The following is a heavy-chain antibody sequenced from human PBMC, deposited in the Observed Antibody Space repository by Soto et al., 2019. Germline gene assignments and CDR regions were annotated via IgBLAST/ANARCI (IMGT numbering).Heavy chain of an antibody. CDR3: AREVRGYSYGDYYYYYMDV. Sequence: EVQLVESGGGLVQPGGSLRLSCAASGFTVSSNYMSWVRQAPGKGLEWVSDIYSGGSTYYADSVKGRFTISRHNSKNTLYLQMNSLRAEDTAVYYCAREVRGYSYGDYYYYYMDVWGKGTTVTVSS. J-gene: IGHJ6*03. V-gene: IGHV3-53*04. CDR2: IYSGGST. CDR1: GFTVSSNY. D-gene: IGHD5-18*01.